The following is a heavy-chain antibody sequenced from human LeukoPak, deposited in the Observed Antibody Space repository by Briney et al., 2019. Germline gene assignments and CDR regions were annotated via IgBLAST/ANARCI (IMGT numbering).Heavy chain of an antibody. CDR2: ISSSGSTI. Sequence: GGSLRLSCAASGFTFSDYYMSWIRQAPGKGLEWVSYISSSGSTIYYADSVKGRFTISRDNSKNTLYLQMNSLRAEDTAVYYCAKTVFFAFDIWGQGTMVTVSS. D-gene: IGHD3-3*01. J-gene: IGHJ3*02. CDR3: AKTVFFAFDI. V-gene: IGHV3-11*01. CDR1: GFTFSDYY.